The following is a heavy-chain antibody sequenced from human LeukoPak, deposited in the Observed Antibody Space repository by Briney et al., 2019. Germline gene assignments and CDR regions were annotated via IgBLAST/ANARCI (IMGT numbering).Heavy chain of an antibody. J-gene: IGHJ5*02. Sequence: SETLSLTCTVSGDSVSRSSYYWTWIRQPPGKGLEWIGYIYYIGSTNYNPSLRSRLTMSVDTSKNQFSLRLSSVIAADTAVYYCAREPYGSGNNWFDPWGQGTLVTVSS. D-gene: IGHD3-10*01. CDR1: GDSVSRSSYY. CDR3: AREPYGSGNNWFDP. V-gene: IGHV4-61*01. CDR2: IYYIGST.